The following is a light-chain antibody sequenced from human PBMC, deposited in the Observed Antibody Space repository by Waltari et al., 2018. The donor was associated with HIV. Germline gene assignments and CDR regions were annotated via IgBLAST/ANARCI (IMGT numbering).Light chain of an antibody. CDR2: GAA. V-gene: IGKV3-15*01. CDR1: QSVSSN. J-gene: IGKJ4*01. Sequence: EIVMTQSPATLSVSPGERATLSCRASQSVSSNLAWYQQRPGQAPRLLIYGAATRATDIPARFSGSGSWTEFALTISSLQSEDFAVYYCQQYNNWPPSTFGGGTKVEIK. CDR3: QQYNNWPPST.